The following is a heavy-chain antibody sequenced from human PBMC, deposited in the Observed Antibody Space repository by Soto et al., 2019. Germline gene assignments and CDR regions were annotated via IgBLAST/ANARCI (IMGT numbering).Heavy chain of an antibody. J-gene: IGHJ5*02. CDR1: GFTFSSYA. CDR3: ARLAAAGTEYNWFDP. V-gene: IGHV3-30-3*01. D-gene: IGHD6-13*01. CDR2: ISYDGSNK. Sequence: GGSLRLSCAASGFTFSSYAMHWVRQAPGKGLEWVAVISYDGSNKYYADSVKGRFTISRDNSKNTLYLQMNSLRAGDTAVYYCARLAAAGTEYNWFDPWGQGTLVTVSS.